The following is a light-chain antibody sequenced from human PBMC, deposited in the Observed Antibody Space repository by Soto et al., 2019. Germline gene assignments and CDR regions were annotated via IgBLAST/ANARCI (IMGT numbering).Light chain of an antibody. V-gene: IGKV3-11*01. CDR3: QQRRDWPVT. Sequence: EIVVTQSPATLSLSPGERATLSCRASQSVATYLAWYQQKPGQTPRLLIYDASYGATGIPARFSGSGSGTDFTLTISSLEPEDFAVYYCQQRRDWPVTFGGGTKVEI. CDR1: QSVATY. CDR2: DAS. J-gene: IGKJ4*01.